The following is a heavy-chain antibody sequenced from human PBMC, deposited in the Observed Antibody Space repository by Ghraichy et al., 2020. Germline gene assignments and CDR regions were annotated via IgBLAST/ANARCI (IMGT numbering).Heavy chain of an antibody. CDR1: GFNFRTYR. Sequence: GESLNISCAASGFNFRTYRMNWVRLAPGKGLEWVSSISGPSDYIYYADSVKGRFTISRDNAKNSLYLQMNSLRAEDTAVYFCVPHPDSSSQGSWGQGTLVTVSS. CDR2: ISGPSDYI. J-gene: IGHJ5*02. V-gene: IGHV3-21*01. D-gene: IGHD6-13*01. CDR3: VPHPDSSSQGS.